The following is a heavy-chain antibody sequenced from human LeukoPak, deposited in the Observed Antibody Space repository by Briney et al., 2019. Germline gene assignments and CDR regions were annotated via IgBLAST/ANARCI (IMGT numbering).Heavy chain of an antibody. J-gene: IGHJ4*02. Sequence: SETLSLTCAVSGDSISSSNWWSWVRQPPGKGLEWIGEIYHSGSTNYNPSLKSRVTISVDKSKNQFSLRLSSVTAADTAVYYCARRTNKGYYFDYWGQGTLVTVSS. V-gene: IGHV4-4*02. CDR3: ARRTNKGYYFDY. CDR2: IYHSGST. CDR1: GDSISSSNW. D-gene: IGHD2-15*01.